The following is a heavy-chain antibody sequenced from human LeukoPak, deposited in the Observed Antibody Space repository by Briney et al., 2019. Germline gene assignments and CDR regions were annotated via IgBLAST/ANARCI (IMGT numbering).Heavy chain of an antibody. V-gene: IGHV4-38-2*02. J-gene: IGHJ6*04. CDR2: IYHSGST. CDR1: GYSISSGYY. CDR3: ARDVRSSLYYYYGMDV. D-gene: IGHD3-10*01. Sequence: SETPSLTCAVSGYSISSGYYWGWIRQPPGKGLEWIGSIYHSGSTYYNPSLKSRVTISVDTSKNQFSLKLSSVTAADTAVYYCARDVRSSLYYYYGMDVWGKGTTVTVSS.